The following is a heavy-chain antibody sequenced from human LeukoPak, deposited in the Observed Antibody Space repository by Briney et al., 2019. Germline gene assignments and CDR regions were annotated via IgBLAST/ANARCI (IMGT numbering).Heavy chain of an antibody. J-gene: IGHJ3*02. D-gene: IGHD3-22*01. CDR2: ISYDGSIK. CDR3: AMTYSSDAFDI. V-gene: IGHV3-30*04. CDR1: GFTFSSYD. Sequence: QPGGSLRLSCAASGFTFSSYDMNWVRQVPGRGLEWLALISYDGSIKYYADSVKGRFTISRDSAKNSLYLQMNSLRAEDTAVYYCAMTYSSDAFDIWGQGTMVTVSS.